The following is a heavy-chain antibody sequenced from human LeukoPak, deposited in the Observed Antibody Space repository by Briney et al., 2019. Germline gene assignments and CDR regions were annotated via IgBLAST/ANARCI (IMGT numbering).Heavy chain of an antibody. Sequence: VASVKVSCKASGYTFTSYGISWVRQAPGQGLEWMGWISAYNGNTNYAQKFQGRVTMTEDTSTDTAYMELSSLRSEDTAVYYCATLRPEWFGELPIKYFDYWGQGTLVTVSS. J-gene: IGHJ4*02. D-gene: IGHD3-10*01. CDR3: ATLRPEWFGELPIKYFDY. V-gene: IGHV1-18*01. CDR2: ISAYNGNT. CDR1: GYTFTSYG.